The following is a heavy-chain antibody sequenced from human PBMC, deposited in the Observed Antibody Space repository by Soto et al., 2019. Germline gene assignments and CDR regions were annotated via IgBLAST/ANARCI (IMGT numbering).Heavy chain of an antibody. CDR1: GFPFSPYW. D-gene: IGHD3-9*01. J-gene: IGHJ4*02. CDR2: ISGDGVTT. Sequence: EVQLVESGGDLVQRGGSLRLSCAASGFPFSPYWMHWVRHTPGKGLDWVARISGDGVTTYYADSVTGRFTVSRDNAKNPLSLQISGLRAEDTAVYYCAREYYGLLTGYYTDYWGQGTLVSVSS. V-gene: IGHV3-74*01. CDR3: AREYYGLLTGYYTDY.